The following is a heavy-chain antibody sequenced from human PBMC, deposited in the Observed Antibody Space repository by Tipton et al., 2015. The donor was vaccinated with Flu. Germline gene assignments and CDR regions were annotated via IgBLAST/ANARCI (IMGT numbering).Heavy chain of an antibody. J-gene: IGHJ5*02. CDR2: IYHSGST. Sequence: TLSLTCAVSGGSISSSNWWSWVRQPPGKGLEWIGEIYHSGSTNYNPSLKSRVTISVDKSKNQFSLKLSSVTAADTAVYYCARGAGDIWFGEFFWFDPWGRGTLVTVSS. CDR1: GGSISSSNW. V-gene: IGHV4-4*02. D-gene: IGHD3-10*01. CDR3: ARGAGDIWFGEFFWFDP.